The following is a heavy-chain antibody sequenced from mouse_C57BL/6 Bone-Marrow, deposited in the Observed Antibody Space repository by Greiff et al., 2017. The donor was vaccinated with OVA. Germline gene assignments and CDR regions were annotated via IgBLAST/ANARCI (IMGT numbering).Heavy chain of an antibody. Sequence: VKLQQPGAELVKPGASVKMSCKASGYTFTSYWITWVKQRPGQGLEWIGDIYPGSGSTNYNEKFKSKATLTVDTSSSTAYMQLSSLTSEDSAVYYCALYYGSSPYWYFDVWGTGTTVTVSS. D-gene: IGHD1-1*01. CDR3: ALYYGSSPYWYFDV. CDR2: IYPGSGST. J-gene: IGHJ1*03. V-gene: IGHV1-55*01. CDR1: GYTFTSYW.